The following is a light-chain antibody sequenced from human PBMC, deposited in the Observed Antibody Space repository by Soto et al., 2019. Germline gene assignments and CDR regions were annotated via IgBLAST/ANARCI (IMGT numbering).Light chain of an antibody. Sequence: EIVMTQSPATLSVSPGERATLSCRASQSVSTNLAWYQQRHGQAPSLLIFGASTRATGISARFSGSGSGTEFTLTISSLEFEDSAVYYCQLYNSWPPYTFGQGTKLEIK. J-gene: IGKJ2*01. CDR2: GAS. CDR1: QSVSTN. V-gene: IGKV3-15*01. CDR3: QLYNSWPPYT.